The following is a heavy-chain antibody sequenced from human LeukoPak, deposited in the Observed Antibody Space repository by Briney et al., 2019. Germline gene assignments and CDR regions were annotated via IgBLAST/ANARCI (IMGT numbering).Heavy chain of an antibody. CDR1: GFTFSSYA. D-gene: IGHD3-22*01. CDR3: TTIHLYYDSSGRIDY. CDR2: IKSKTDGGTT. J-gene: IGHJ4*02. V-gene: IGHV3-15*01. Sequence: AGGSLRLSCAASGFTFSSYAMSWVRQAPGKGLEWVGRIKSKTDGGTTDYAAPVKGRFTISRDDSKNTLYLQMNSLKTEDTAVYYCTTIHLYYDSSGRIDYWGQGTLVTVSS.